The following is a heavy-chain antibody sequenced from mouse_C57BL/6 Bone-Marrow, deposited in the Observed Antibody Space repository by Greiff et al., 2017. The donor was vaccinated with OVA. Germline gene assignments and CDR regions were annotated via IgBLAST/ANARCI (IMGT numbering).Heavy chain of an antibody. CDR2: IDPENGDT. Sequence: EVKLVESGAELVRPGASVTLSCTASGFNIKDDYMHWVKQRPEQGLEWIGWIDPENGDTEYASKFQGKATITADTSSNTAYLQLSSLTSEDTAVYYCTTIYVDYWGQGTTLTVSS. CDR3: TTIYVDY. J-gene: IGHJ2*01. CDR1: GFNIKDDY. V-gene: IGHV14-4*01.